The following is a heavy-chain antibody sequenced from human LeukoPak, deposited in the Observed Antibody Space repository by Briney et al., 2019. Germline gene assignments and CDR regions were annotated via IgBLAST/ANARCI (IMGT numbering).Heavy chain of an antibody. CDR2: ISYDRSNK. D-gene: IGHD3-10*01. J-gene: IGHJ6*02. V-gene: IGHV3-30-3*01. CDR1: GFTFSSYA. CDR3: ARSGSYYYYGMDV. Sequence: PGRSLRLSCAASGFTFSSYAMHWVRQAPGKGLEWVAVISYDRSNKYYADSVKGRFTISRDNSKNTLYLQMNSLRAEDTAVYYCARSGSYYYYGMDVWGQGTTVTVSS.